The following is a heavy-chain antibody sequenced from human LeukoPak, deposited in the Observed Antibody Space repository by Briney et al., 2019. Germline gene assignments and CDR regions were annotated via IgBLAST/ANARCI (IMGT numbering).Heavy chain of an antibody. V-gene: IGHV4-38-2*02. CDR2: IYHSGST. Sequence: PSETLSLTCTVSGYSISSGYYWGWIRQPPGKGLEWIGSIYHSGSTYYNPSLKSRVTISVDTSKNQFSLKLSSVTAADTAVYYCARGTITMVRGVIITPGFDYWGQGTLVTVSS. J-gene: IGHJ4*02. D-gene: IGHD3-10*01. CDR1: GYSISSGYY. CDR3: ARGTITMVRGVIITPGFDY.